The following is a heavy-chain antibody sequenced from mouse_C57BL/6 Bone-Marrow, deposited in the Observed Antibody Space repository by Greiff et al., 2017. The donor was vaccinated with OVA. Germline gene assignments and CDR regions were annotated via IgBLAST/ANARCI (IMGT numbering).Heavy chain of an antibody. Sequence: QVQLKQSGAELARPGASVKLSCKASGYTFTSYGISWVKQRTGQGLEWIGEIYPRSGNTYYNEKFKGKATLTADKSSSTAYMELRSLTSEDSAVYFCARSQLCFNYWGQGTTLTVSS. J-gene: IGHJ2*01. CDR1: GYTFTSYG. D-gene: IGHD4-1*02. V-gene: IGHV1-81*01. CDR3: ARSQLCFNY. CDR2: IYPRSGNT.